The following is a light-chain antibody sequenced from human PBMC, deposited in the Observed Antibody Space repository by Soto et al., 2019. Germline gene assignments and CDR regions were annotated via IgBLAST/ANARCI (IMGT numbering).Light chain of an antibody. CDR3: QHPPDFT. J-gene: IGKJ2*01. Sequence: DIQMPQSPSTLAASVGDTVTMTCRSSSKWLAWYQKKPGKAPKLLIYDVSNLEKEFPPRFSGSTSGAETTLTITGLQPDDLGTYYCQHPPDFTVGQGTKVEIK. V-gene: IGKV1-5*01. CDR2: DVS. CDR1: SSSKW.